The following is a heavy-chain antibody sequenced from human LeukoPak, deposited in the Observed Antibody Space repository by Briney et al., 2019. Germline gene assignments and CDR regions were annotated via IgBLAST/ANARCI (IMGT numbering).Heavy chain of an antibody. CDR3: AKDGGQWLVSLFVDAFDI. CDR2: ISAAKSNT. V-gene: IGHV3-23*01. Sequence: GGSLRLSCAASAFTLSTYAMSWVRQAPGKGLEWVSGISAAKSNTYYADSVKGRFTIFRDNSKNTLYLQMNSLRAEDTAVYYCAKDGGQWLVSLFVDAFDIWGQGTMVTVSS. J-gene: IGHJ3*02. D-gene: IGHD6-19*01. CDR1: AFTLSTYA.